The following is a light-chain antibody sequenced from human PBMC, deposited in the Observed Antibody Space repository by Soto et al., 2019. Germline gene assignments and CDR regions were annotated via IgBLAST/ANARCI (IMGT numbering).Light chain of an antibody. CDR1: QGSSSW. Sequence: DVEMTQTPPNLCVSVVDRDPSTCRASQGSSSWVAWDQQKPGKAPKLLIYEASSLERGVPSRFSGSGSGTEFTLTISSLQPDDFATYSCQHYRRDAWTFGRGTKVEIK. V-gene: IGKV1-5*01. CDR2: EAS. J-gene: IGKJ1*01. CDR3: QHYRRDAWT.